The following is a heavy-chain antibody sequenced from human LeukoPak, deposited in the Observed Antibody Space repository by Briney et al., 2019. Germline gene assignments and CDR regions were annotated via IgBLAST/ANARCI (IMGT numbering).Heavy chain of an antibody. V-gene: IGHV1-69*06. CDR1: GGTFSSYA. D-gene: IGHD3-10*01. CDR3: ARGSVVRGVIITSGFDY. J-gene: IGHJ4*02. CDR2: IIPIFGTA. Sequence: SVKVSFKASGGTFSSYAISWVRQAPGQGLEWMGRIIPIFGTANYAQKFQGRVTITADKSTSTAYIELSSLRSEDTAVYYCARGSVVRGVIITSGFDYWGQGTLVTVSS.